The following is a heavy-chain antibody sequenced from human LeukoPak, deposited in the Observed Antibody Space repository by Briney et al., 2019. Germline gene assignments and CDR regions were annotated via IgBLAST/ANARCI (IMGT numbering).Heavy chain of an antibody. J-gene: IGHJ5*02. V-gene: IGHV3-21*01. CDR2: IGSSSSYI. Sequence: GGSLRLSCAASGFTFSSYSMNWVRQAPGKGLEWVSSIGSSSSYIYYADSVKGRFTISRDNAKNSLYLQMNSLRAEGTAVYYCARDWGQLWPLSIWFDPWGQGTLVTV. CDR3: ARDWGQLWPLSIWFDP. CDR1: GFTFSSYS. D-gene: IGHD5-18*01.